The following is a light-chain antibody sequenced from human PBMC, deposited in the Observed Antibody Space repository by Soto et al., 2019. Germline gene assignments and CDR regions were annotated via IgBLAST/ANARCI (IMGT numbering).Light chain of an antibody. CDR3: QQYNHWPRT. Sequence: EIVMTQSPATLSVSPGDGSTLSCRASQSVSSNLAWYQLKPGQAPMLLIYDASTRATGIPARFSGSGSGTEFTLTISSLQSEDVAVYYCQQYNHWPRTFGQGTKVEI. J-gene: IGKJ1*01. V-gene: IGKV3-15*01. CDR1: QSVSSN. CDR2: DAS.